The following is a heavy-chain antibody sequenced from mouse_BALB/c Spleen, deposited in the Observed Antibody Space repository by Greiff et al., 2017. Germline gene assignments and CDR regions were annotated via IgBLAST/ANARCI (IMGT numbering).Heavy chain of an antibody. D-gene: IGHD2-14*01. CDR1: GYTFTSYW. J-gene: IGHJ2*01. CDR3: ARGDRYFDY. V-gene: IGHV1-87*01. Sequence: VKLQQSGAELARPGASVKLSCKASGYTFTSYWMQWVKQRPGQGLEWIGAIYPGDGDTRYTQKFKGKATLTADKSSSTAYMQLSSLASEDSAVYYCARGDRYFDYWGQGTTLTVSS. CDR2: IYPGDGDT.